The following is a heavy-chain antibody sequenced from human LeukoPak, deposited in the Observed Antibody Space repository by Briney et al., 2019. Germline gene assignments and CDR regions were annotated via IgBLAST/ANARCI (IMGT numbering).Heavy chain of an antibody. D-gene: IGHD6-19*01. V-gene: IGHV4-39*01. CDR3: ARQKGGYSSGWYLGWEFDY. CDR1: GDSVSRSSYY. J-gene: IGHJ4*02. Sequence: SETLSLTCTVSGDSVSRSSYYWDWIRQSPGKGLEWIGNIHYSGTTYYNPSLKSRVTISVDTSKNQFSLKLSSVTAADTAVYYCARQKGGYSSGWYLGWEFDYRGQGTLVTVSS. CDR2: IHYSGTT.